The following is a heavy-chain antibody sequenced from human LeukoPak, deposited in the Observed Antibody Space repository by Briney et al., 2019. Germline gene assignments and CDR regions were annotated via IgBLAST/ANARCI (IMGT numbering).Heavy chain of an antibody. CDR3: ARAEREEFDY. CDR1: GFTVSSNY. V-gene: IGHV3-66*01. D-gene: IGHD1-1*01. J-gene: IGHJ4*02. Sequence: GGSLRLSCAASGFTVSSNYMSLVRQAAGKGLEWVSVIYSGGSTYYADSVKGRFTMSRDNSKNTLYLQMNSLRAEDTAVYYCARAEREEFDYWGQGTLVTVSS. CDR2: IYSGGST.